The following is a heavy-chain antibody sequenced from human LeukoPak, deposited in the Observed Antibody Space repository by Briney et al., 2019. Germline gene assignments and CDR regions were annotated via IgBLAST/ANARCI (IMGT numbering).Heavy chain of an antibody. Sequence: GGSLRLSCAASGFTFSSYWMSWARQAPGKGLEWVAYISTSGDSTKYADSVEGRFTISRDNAENSLYLLMNSLRVEDTAVYYCVKNGWLDYWGQGILVTVSP. D-gene: IGHD6-19*01. CDR2: ISTSGDST. CDR1: GFTFSSYW. V-gene: IGHV3-21*06. CDR3: VKNGWLDY. J-gene: IGHJ4*02.